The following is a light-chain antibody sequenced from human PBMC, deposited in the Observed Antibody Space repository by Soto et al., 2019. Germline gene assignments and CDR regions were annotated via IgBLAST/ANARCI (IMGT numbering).Light chain of an antibody. CDR1: SSDVGGYKF. J-gene: IGLJ3*02. Sequence: QSVLTQPPSASGSPGQSVTISCTGTSSDVGGYKFVSWYQQHPGKAPKLIIYEVSQRPSGVPDRFSASKSGDTASLTVSGLRAEDEADYYCSSYAGSYTLVFGGGTKLTVL. CDR3: SSYAGSYTLV. V-gene: IGLV2-8*01. CDR2: EVS.